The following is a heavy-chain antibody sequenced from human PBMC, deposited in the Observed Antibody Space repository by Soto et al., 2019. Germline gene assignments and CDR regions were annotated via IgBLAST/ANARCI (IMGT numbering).Heavy chain of an antibody. CDR2: IWYDGSNK. Sequence: PGGSLRLSCAASGFTFSSYGMHWVRQAPGKGLEWVAVIWYDGSNKYYADSVKGRFTISRDNSKNTLYLQMNSLRAEDTAVYYCAKGQQLVRFEGSRERYSYYYGMDVWGQGTTVMVSS. CDR3: AKGQQLVRFEGSRERYSYYYGMDV. V-gene: IGHV3-33*06. J-gene: IGHJ6*02. CDR1: GFTFSSYG. D-gene: IGHD6-13*01.